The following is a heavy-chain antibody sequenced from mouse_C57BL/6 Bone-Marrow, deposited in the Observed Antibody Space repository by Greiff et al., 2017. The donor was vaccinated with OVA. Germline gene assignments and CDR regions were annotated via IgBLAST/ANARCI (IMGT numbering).Heavy chain of an antibody. J-gene: IGHJ2*01. CDR3: AREDDGYYEDFDY. CDR1: GYTFTSYW. V-gene: IGHV1-50*01. D-gene: IGHD2-3*01. CDR2: IDPSDSYT. Sequence: QVQLQQPGAELVKPGASVKLSCKASGYTFTSYWMQWVKQRPGQGLEWIGEIDPSDSYTNYNQKFKGKATLTVDTSSSTAYMQLSSLTSEDSAVYYCAREDDGYYEDFDYWGQGTTLTGSS.